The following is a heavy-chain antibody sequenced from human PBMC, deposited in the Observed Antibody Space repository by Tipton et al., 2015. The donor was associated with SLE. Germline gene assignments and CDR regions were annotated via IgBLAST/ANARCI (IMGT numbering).Heavy chain of an antibody. Sequence: LRLSCAASGFTFSDYYMSWIRQAPGKGLEWIGEINHSGSTNYNPSLKSRVTISVGTSKNQFSLKLSSVTAADTAVYYCAREEGGSYYGSYFDYWGQGTLVTVSS. CDR1: GFTFSDYY. CDR3: AREEGGSYYGSYFDY. V-gene: IGHV4-34*01. D-gene: IGHD1-26*01. J-gene: IGHJ4*02. CDR2: INHSGST.